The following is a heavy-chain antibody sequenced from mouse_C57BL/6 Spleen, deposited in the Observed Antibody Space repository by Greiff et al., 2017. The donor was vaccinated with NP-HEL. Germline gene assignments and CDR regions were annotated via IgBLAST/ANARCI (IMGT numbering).Heavy chain of an antibody. CDR2: IYPGDGDT. J-gene: IGHJ3*01. CDR3: ARSGYSNYLAWFAY. Sequence: QVQLQQSGPELVKPGASVKISCKASGYAFSSSWMNWVKQRPGKGLEWIGRIYPGDGDTNYNGKFKGKATLTADKSSSTAYMQLSSLTSEDSAVYFCARSGYSNYLAWFAYWGQGTLVTVSA. V-gene: IGHV1-82*01. D-gene: IGHD2-5*01. CDR1: GYAFSSSW.